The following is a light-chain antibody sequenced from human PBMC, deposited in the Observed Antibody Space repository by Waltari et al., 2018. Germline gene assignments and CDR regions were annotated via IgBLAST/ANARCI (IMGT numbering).Light chain of an antibody. V-gene: IGKV1-9*01. CDR1: QDISNY. Sequence: DIQLTQSPSFLSASVGDRVSITCRASQDISNYLAWYQQKLVKIPKLLIFAASSLQNGVPSRFSGSGSGTEFTLTIASLQPEDFATYYCQQVQTHSALTFGGGTRVEIK. J-gene: IGKJ4*01. CDR3: QQVQTHSALT. CDR2: AAS.